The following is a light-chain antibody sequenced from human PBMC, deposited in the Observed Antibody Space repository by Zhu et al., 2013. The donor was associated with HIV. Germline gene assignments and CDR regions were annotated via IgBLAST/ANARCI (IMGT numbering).Light chain of an antibody. Sequence: QAVLTQPPSVSAAPGQKVTISCSGSSSNIGNNYVSWYQQLPGIAPKLLIYDNHKRPSGIPDRFSASKSGTSATLGITGLQTGDEGDYYCGTWDSSLSAGVFGGGTKLTVL. CDR2: DNH. CDR1: SSNIGNNY. J-gene: IGLJ2*01. CDR3: GTWDSSLSAGV. V-gene: IGLV1-51*01.